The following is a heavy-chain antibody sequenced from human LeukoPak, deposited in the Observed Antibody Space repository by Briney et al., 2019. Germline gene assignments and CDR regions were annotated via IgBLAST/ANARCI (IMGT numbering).Heavy chain of an antibody. J-gene: IGHJ4*02. D-gene: IGHD3-10*01. CDR2: MTSVTYI. Sequence: GGSLRLSCAAPGFAFSSYSMHWVRQAPGKGLEWVSSMTSVTYIYYAASVNGRFTISRDNAKNSLYLQMNNLRVEDTAVYYCASADYYGSGSHYTFRGLDYWGQGTLVTVSS. V-gene: IGHV3-21*01. CDR3: ASADYYGSGSHYTFRGLDY. CDR1: GFAFSSYS.